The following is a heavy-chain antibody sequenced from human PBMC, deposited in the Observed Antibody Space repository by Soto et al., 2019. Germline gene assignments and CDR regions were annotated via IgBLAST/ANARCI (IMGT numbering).Heavy chain of an antibody. J-gene: IGHJ6*02. CDR1: GGTFSSYA. CDR2: IIPIFGTA. D-gene: IGHD6-6*01. Sequence: ASVKVSCKASGGTFSSYAISWVRQAPGQGLEWMGGIIPIFGTANYAQKFQGRVTITADESTSTAYMELSSLRSEDTAVYYCASPVLGGSSSGARDYYYGMDVRGQGTTVTVSS. CDR3: ASPVLGGSSSGARDYYYGMDV. V-gene: IGHV1-69*13.